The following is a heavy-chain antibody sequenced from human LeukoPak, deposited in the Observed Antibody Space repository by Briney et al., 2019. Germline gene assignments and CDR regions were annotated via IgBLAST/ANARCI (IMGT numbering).Heavy chain of an antibody. D-gene: IGHD2-15*01. J-gene: IGHJ3*01. CDR2: VHLNGGGT. CDR1: VHIFTVDS. Sequence: GASVKVSCTASVHIFTVDSIHWVRQAPGQGLEWLGWVHLNGGGTYRAQKFEGRVTMTKGSSISTASMELSGLTSDDTAVYYCATAQRCSGGTCYAWTDAFHVWGQGTMVIVSS. CDR3: ATAQRCSGGTCYAWTDAFHV. V-gene: IGHV1-2*02.